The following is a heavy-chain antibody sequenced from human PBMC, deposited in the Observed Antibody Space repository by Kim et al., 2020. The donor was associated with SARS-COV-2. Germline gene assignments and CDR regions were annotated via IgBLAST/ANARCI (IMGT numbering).Heavy chain of an antibody. CDR2: INHSGST. V-gene: IGHV4-34*01. Sequence: SETLSLTCAVYGGSFSGYYWSWIRQPPGKGLEWIGEINHSGSTNYNPSLKSRVTISVDTSKNQFSLKLSSVTAADTAVYYCAREEFGVEMATIFWGQGTL. J-gene: IGHJ4*02. D-gene: IGHD5-12*01. CDR1: GGSFSGYY. CDR3: AREEFGVEMATIF.